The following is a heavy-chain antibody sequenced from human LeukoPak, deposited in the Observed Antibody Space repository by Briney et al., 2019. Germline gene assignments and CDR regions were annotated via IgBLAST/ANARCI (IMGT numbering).Heavy chain of an antibody. CDR2: MYASGSP. V-gene: IGHV4-30-2*01. J-gene: IGHJ4*02. CDR1: GGAVSGGGYS. CDR3: ARRNGPFDS. Sequence: PSETLCLTCAVSGGAVSGGGYSWSCIRQPPGKDVEWIGYMYASGSPYYNWSLKSRVNISVDRSKLQFSLKPSSVTAVDTAVYYWARRNGPFDSWGQGTLVTVSS. D-gene: IGHD1-1*01.